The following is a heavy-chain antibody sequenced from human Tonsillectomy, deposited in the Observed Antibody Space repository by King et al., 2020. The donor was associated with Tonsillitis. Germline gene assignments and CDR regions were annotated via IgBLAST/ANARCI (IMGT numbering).Heavy chain of an antibody. D-gene: IGHD5-12*01. Sequence: DVQLVESGGVVVQPGGSLRVSCAASGFTFDDYTMHWVRQAPGKGLEWVSLISWDGGRAFYVDSVKGRFTISRDNSKNSLYLQMNSLRTEDTALYYCATFLRGYSGYEDSTFDLWGQGTMVTVSS. CDR2: ISWDGGRA. CDR3: ATFLRGYSGYEDSTFDL. CDR1: GFTFDDYT. J-gene: IGHJ3*01. V-gene: IGHV3-43*01.